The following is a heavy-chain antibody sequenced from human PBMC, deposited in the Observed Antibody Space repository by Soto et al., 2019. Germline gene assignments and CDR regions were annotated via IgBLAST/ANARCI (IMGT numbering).Heavy chain of an antibody. CDR2: INPNSGGT. J-gene: IGHJ4*02. CDR3: ARGRPGIAVAGNDY. D-gene: IGHD6-19*01. V-gene: IGHV1-2*02. CDR1: GYTFTGYY. Sequence: ASVKVSCKASGYTFTGYYMHWVRQAPGQGLEWMGWINPNSGGTNYAQKFQGRVTMTRDTSISTAYMELSRLRSDDTAVYYCARGRPGIAVAGNDYWGQGTLVTVSS.